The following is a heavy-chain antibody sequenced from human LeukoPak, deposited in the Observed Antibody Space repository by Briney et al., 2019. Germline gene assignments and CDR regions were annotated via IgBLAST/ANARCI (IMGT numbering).Heavy chain of an antibody. CDR1: GFTFSGSA. Sequence: GGSLRLSCAASGFTFSGSAMHWVRQASGKGLEWVGRIRSKANSYATAYAASVKARFPISRDDSKTTAYLQMNSLKTEVTAVYYCLRLERGPFDYWGQGTLVTVSS. J-gene: IGHJ4*02. D-gene: IGHD1-1*01. CDR2: IRSKANSYAT. V-gene: IGHV3-73*01. CDR3: LRLERGPFDY.